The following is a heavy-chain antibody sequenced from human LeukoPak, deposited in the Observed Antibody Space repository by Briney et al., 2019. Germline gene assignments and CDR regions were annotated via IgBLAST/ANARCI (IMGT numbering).Heavy chain of an antibody. D-gene: IGHD3-10*01. CDR3: ARHATVGKAITLVRGVKRGWFDP. CDR2: IYDSGST. J-gene: IGHJ5*02. V-gene: IGHV4-4*02. Sequence: SETLSLTCAVSGVSISSSNWGRWVRQPPGEGLEWIGEIYDSGSTNYNPSLKSRVTIAVDKSKNHFSLRPSSGTAADTAIYYCARHATVGKAITLVRGVKRGWFDPWGQGTLVTVSS. CDR1: GVSISSSNW.